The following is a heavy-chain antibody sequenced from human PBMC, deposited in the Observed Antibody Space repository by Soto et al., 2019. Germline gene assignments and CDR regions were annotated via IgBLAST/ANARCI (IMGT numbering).Heavy chain of an antibody. CDR3: ARDFVVVPAALYYFDY. D-gene: IGHD2-2*01. Sequence: ASVKVSCKASGYTFTSYYIHWVRQAPGQGLEWMGIINPSGGSTSYAQKFRGRVTMTRDTSTSTVYMELSSLRSEDTAVYYCARDFVVVPAALYYFDYWGQGTPVTVSS. CDR2: INPSGGST. V-gene: IGHV1-46*01. J-gene: IGHJ4*02. CDR1: GYTFTSYY.